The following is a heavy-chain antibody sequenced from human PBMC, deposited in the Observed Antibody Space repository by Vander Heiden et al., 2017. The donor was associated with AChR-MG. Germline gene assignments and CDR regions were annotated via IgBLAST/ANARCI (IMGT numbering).Heavy chain of an antibody. J-gene: IGHJ4*02. CDR1: GFSFSSYS. CDR2: ISSGSTYI. Sequence: EVQLVESGGGLVKPGGSLRLSCAASGFSFSSYSMSWVRLAPGKGLEWVSSISSGSTYIHYADSVKGRFTISRDNAKNSLYLQVNSLRAEDAAKYYCARGAQEQLLSPFDYWGQGTLVTVSS. D-gene: IGHD2-2*01. CDR3: ARGAQEQLLSPFDY. V-gene: IGHV3-21*02.